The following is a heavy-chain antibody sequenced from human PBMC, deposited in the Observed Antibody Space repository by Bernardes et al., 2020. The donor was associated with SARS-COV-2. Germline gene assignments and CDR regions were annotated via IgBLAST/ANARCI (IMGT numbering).Heavy chain of an antibody. CDR1: GGSISSYY. V-gene: IGHV4-59*08. CDR2: IYYSGST. CDR3: ARMPATNDWGYYYYYMDV. J-gene: IGHJ6*03. Sequence: SEPLSLTCTVSGGSISSYYWSWIRQPPGKGLEWIGYIYYSGSTNYNPSLKSRVTISVDTSKNQFSLKLSSVTAADTAMYYCARMPATNDWGYYYYYMDVWGKGTTVTVSS. D-gene: IGHD6-25*01.